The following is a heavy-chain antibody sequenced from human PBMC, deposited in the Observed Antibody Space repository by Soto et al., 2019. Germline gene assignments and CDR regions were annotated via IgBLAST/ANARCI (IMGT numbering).Heavy chain of an antibody. CDR2: IIPIFGTA. D-gene: IGHD2-2*02. J-gene: IGHJ6*02. CDR1: GGTFSSYA. V-gene: IGHV1-69*13. CDR3: AKEGYQLLYEYYYYGMDV. Sequence: SVKVSCKASGGTFSSYAISWVRQAPGQGLEWMGGIIPIFGTANYAQKFQGRVTITADESTSTAYMELSSLRSEDTAVYYCAKEGYQLLYEYYYYGMDVWGQGTTVTVSS.